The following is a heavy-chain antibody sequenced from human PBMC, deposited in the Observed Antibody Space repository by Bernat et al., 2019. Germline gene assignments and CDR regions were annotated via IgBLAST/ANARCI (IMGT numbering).Heavy chain of an antibody. Sequence: EAQLVESGGGLIQPGGSLRVSCEASGFTVSSNDMSWVRQAPGKGLEWVSVIYSGGTTKYADSVRGRFTISRDNSKNKLYLQMNSLRAEDTATYSCARRMTGAGNSVFDVWGQGTMVTVSS. CDR2: IYSGGTT. CDR3: ARRMTGAGNSVFDV. J-gene: IGHJ3*01. V-gene: IGHV3-53*01. CDR1: GFTVSSND. D-gene: IGHD6-13*01.